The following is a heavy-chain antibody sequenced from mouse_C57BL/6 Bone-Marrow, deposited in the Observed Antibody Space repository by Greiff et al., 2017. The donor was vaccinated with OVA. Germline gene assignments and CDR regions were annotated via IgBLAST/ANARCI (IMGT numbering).Heavy chain of an antibody. V-gene: IGHV5-4*01. CDR1: GFTFSSYA. Sequence: EVKLVESGGGLVKPGGSLKLSCAASGFTFSSYAMSWVRQTPEKRLEWVATISAGGSYTYYHDNVKGRFTIARDNAKNNLYLQMSHLKSEDTAMYYCARDRGYYGWSYFDYWGQGTTLTVSS. J-gene: IGHJ2*01. D-gene: IGHD2-2*01. CDR2: ISAGGSYT. CDR3: ARDRGYYGWSYFDY.